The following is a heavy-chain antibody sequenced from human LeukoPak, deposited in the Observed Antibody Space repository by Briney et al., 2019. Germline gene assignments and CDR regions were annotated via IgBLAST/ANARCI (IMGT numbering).Heavy chain of an antibody. CDR2: ISAYNYNT. J-gene: IGHJ4*02. V-gene: IGHV1-18*01. CDR1: GYTFTNYA. CDR3: ARDDGLGYCSSMTCYVFDY. D-gene: IGHD2-2*01. Sequence: ASVKVSCKSSGYTFTNYAVSWLRQAPGQGLEWMGWISAYNYNTNYAQKFQGGLTMTTDPSTNTGYMELRSLRSDDTAVYYCARDDGLGYCSSMTCYVFDYWGQGTLVTVSS.